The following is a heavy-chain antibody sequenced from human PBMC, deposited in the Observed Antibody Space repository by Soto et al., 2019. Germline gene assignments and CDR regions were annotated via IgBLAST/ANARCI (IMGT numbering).Heavy chain of an antibody. D-gene: IGHD6-19*01. CDR3: ARGLQWLVRYFDY. J-gene: IGHJ4*02. CDR1: GYTFTSYY. CDR2: INPSGGST. Sequence: QVQLVQSGAEVKKPGASVKVSCKASGYTFTSYYMHWVRQAPGQVLEWMGIINPSGGSTSYAQKLQGRVTMTTHTATITVHMELISLRSEDTAVYYCARGLQWLVRYFDYWGQGTLVTVSS. V-gene: IGHV1-46*04.